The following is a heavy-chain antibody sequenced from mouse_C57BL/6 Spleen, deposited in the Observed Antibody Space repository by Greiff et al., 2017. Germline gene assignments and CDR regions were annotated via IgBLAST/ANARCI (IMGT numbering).Heavy chain of an antibody. CDR3: AKSYEGYYFDV. V-gene: IGHV1-4*01. CDR1: GYTFTSYT. D-gene: IGHD2-3*01. CDR2: INPSSGYT. J-gene: IGHJ1*03. Sequence: QVQLQQSGAELARPGASVKMSCKASGYTFTSYTMHWVKQRPGQGLEWIGYINPSSGYTKYNQKFKDKATLTADKSSSTAYMQLSSLTSEDSAVYYCAKSYEGYYFDVWGTGTTVTVSS.